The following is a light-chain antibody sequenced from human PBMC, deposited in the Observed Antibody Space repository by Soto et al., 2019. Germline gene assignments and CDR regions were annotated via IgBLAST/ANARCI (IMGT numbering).Light chain of an antibody. V-gene: IGLV1-40*01. CDR1: SSNIGAGYD. CDR3: QSYDSSLSGWV. CDR2: GNS. J-gene: IGLJ3*02. Sequence: QSVLTQPPSVSGAPGQRVTISCTGSSSNIGAGYDVHWYQQLPGTAPKLLIYGNSNRPSVVPDRFSGFKSGTTASLAITGLQAEDEADYYCQSYDSSLSGWVFGGGTKVTVL.